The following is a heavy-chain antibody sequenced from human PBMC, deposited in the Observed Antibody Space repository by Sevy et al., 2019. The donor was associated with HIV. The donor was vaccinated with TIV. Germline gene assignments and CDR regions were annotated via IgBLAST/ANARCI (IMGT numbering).Heavy chain of an antibody. V-gene: IGHV1-2*06. CDR3: VCRYSGSYFGDDY. D-gene: IGHD1-26*01. CDR2: INPNSGGT. CDR1: GYTFTCYY. Sequence: ASVKVSCKASGYTFTCYYMHWVRQAPGQGLEWMGRINPNSGGTNYAQKFQGRVTMTRDTSISTAYMELSRLRSDDTAVYYCVCRYSGSYFGDDYWGQGSLVTVSS. J-gene: IGHJ4*02.